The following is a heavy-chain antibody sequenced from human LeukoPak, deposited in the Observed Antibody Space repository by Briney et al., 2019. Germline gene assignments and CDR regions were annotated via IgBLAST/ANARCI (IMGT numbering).Heavy chain of an antibody. CDR2: ISGSGGYT. D-gene: IGHD2-15*01. CDR3: EREKYSPGFDP. J-gene: IGHJ5*02. CDR1: GFTFSSYA. V-gene: IGHV3-23*01. Sequence: GGSLRLSCAASGFTFSSYAMSWVRQAPGKGLEWVSSISGSGGYTYYVDSVKGRFTISRDNAENSLYLQMNSLRTEDTAVYYCEREKYSPGFDPWGQGTLIAVSS.